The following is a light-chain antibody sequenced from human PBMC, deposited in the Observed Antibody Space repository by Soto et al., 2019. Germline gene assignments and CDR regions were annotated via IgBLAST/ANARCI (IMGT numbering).Light chain of an antibody. V-gene: IGKV3-11*01. CDR3: QKRSSWPIN. CDR1: QNISNY. J-gene: IGKJ5*01. CDR2: DAS. Sequence: IVLTPSPATFSLSAVNIATISCRASQNISNYLIWYQQKPGQAPRLLIFDASKRAAGVPARFSGSGSGTDFTLTISILEPEDFAVYYCQKRSSWPINCGQGKKREIK.